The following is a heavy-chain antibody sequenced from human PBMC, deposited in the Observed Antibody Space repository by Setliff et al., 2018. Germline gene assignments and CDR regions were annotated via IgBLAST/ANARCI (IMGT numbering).Heavy chain of an antibody. CDR2: IYYSGST. CDR3: ARGTYSSSSSYYVDY. J-gene: IGHJ4*02. Sequence: ASETLSLTCTVSGGSISSSSYYWGWIRQPPGKGLEWIGSIYYSGSTYYNPSLKSRVTISVDTSKNQFSLKLCSVTAADTAVYYCARGTYSSSSSYYVDYWGQGTLVTV. CDR1: GGSISSSSYY. V-gene: IGHV4-39*01. D-gene: IGHD6-13*01.